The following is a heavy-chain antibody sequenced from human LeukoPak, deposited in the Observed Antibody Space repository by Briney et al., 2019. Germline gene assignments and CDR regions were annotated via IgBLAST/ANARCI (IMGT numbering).Heavy chain of an antibody. CDR3: ARVVVHGHSDY. J-gene: IGHJ4*02. V-gene: IGHV4-59*08. Sequence: SETLSLTCTVSGGSINSYYWSWVRQPPGKTLEWIGYIFYTGSTKYNPSLKSRVTISVDTSKNQFSLRLTSVTAADTAVYYCARVVVHGHSDYWGQGALVTVSS. D-gene: IGHD3-16*02. CDR1: GGSINSYY. CDR2: IFYTGST.